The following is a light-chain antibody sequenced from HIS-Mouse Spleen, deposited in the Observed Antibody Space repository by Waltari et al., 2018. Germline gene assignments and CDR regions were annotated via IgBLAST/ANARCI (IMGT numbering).Light chain of an antibody. J-gene: IGLJ2*01. Sequence: SYELTQPPSVSVSPGQTASITCSGAKLGDKYGCWYQQKPGQSPVLVIYQDSKRPSGVPWRFSGSNSWNTATLTLRRAQAMDEADYYCQAWDSSTVVFGGGTKLTVL. CDR2: QDS. V-gene: IGLV3-1*01. CDR3: QAWDSSTVV. CDR1: KLGDKY.